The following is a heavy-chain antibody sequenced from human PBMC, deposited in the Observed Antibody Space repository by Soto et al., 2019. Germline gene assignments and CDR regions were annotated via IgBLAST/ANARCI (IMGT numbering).Heavy chain of an antibody. CDR3: ATTPTSDAFDV. J-gene: IGHJ3*01. V-gene: IGHV5-51*01. Sequence: GESLKISCKGSGYSFTTYWIGWVRQMPGKGLEWMGIIYPGDSDTRYSPSFQGQVTISADKSISTAYLRWNSLQASDTAIYYCATTPTSDAFDVWGQGTMVTVSS. CDR1: GYSFTTYW. CDR2: IYPGDSDT.